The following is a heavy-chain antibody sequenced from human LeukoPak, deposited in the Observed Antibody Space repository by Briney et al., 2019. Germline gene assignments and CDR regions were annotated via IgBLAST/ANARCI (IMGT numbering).Heavy chain of an antibody. CDR1: GGTFSSYA. D-gene: IGHD5-18*01. CDR3: ESVDTAMATDAFDI. J-gene: IGHJ3*02. Sequence: SVKVSCKASGGTFSSYAISWVRQAPGQGLEWMGGIIPIFGTANYAQKFQGRVTITTDESTSTAYMELSSLRSEDTAVYYCESVDTAMATDAFDIWGQGTMVTVSS. CDR2: IIPIFGTA. V-gene: IGHV1-69*05.